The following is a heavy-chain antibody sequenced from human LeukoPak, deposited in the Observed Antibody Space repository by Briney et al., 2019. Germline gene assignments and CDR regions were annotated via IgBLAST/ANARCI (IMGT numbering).Heavy chain of an antibody. J-gene: IGHJ4*02. V-gene: IGHV4-4*07. D-gene: IGHD6-19*01. CDR2: IYVSGST. CDR3: ARDVYEQWLPGAFDY. CDR1: GGSTSSYY. Sequence: SETLSLTCTVSGGSTSSYYRSWIRQSAGKGLEWIGRIYVSGSTTYNPSLNSRVTMSLDTSKDQFSLKLSSVTAADTAVYYCARDVYEQWLPGAFDYWGQGTLVTVSS.